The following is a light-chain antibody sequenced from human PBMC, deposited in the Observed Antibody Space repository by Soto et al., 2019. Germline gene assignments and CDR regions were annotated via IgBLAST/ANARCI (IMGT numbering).Light chain of an antibody. Sequence: DVVMTQSPLSLPVTLGQPASISCRSSRSLVYSDGNAYLNWFHQRPGQSPRRLIYKASNLDSGVPHRFSGSGSGTDFTLHINRVEAEDVGVYYCMQGTHWPPTFGRGNRVEIE. CDR1: RSLVYSDGNAY. V-gene: IGKV2-30*01. CDR3: MQGTHWPPT. J-gene: IGKJ1*01. CDR2: KAS.